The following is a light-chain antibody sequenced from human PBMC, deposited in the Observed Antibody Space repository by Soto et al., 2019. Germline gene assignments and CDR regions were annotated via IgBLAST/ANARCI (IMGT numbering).Light chain of an antibody. CDR1: QSLSSTY. J-gene: IGKJ2*01. V-gene: IGKV3-20*01. CDR2: GTS. CDR3: QQSGTSHPST. Sequence: EIVLTQSPGTLSLSPGERATLSCRASQSLSSTYLAWYQQKVGQSPRLLIYGTSSRATGIPDRFSGSGSGTDFTLTINRLEPDDFAVYYCQQSGTSHPSTYGPGTKLYIK.